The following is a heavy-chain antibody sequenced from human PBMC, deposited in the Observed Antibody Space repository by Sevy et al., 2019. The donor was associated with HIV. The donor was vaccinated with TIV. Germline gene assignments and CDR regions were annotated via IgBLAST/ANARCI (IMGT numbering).Heavy chain of an antibody. CDR2: IKSKTDGGTT. D-gene: IGHD2-21*01. CDR1: GFTFSNAW. CDR3: ARDFVKGSVVVGFDI. V-gene: IGHV3-15*01. Sequence: GGSLRLSCAASGFTFSNAWMSWVRQAPGKGLEWVGRIKSKTDGGTTDYAAPVKGRFTISRDDSKNTLYLQMNSLKTDDTAVYYCARDFVKGSVVVGFDIWGQGTLVTVSS. J-gene: IGHJ4*01.